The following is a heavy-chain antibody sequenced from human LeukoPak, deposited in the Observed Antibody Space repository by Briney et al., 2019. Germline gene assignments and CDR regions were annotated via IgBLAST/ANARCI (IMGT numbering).Heavy chain of an antibody. D-gene: IGHD4-17*01. CDR1: GGSISSGGYS. CDR3: ASLDYGDYAFYY. CDR2: IYHSGST. J-gene: IGHJ4*02. Sequence: PSQTLSLTCAVSGGSISSGGYSWSWIRQPPGRGLEWIGYIYHSGSTYYNPSLKSRVTISVDRSKNQFSLKLSSVTAADTAVYYCASLDYGDYAFYYWGQGTLVTVSS. V-gene: IGHV4-30-2*01.